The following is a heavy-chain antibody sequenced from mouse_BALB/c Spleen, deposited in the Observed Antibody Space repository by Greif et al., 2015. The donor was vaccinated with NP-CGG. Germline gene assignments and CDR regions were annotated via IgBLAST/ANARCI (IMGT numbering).Heavy chain of an antibody. V-gene: IGHV1S81*02. CDR3: AIYDGYYYYAMDY. CDR1: GYTSTSYW. D-gene: IGHD2-3*01. CDR2: INPSNGRT. J-gene: IGHJ4*01. Sequence: QVQLQHSGAELVKPGASVKLSCKASGYTSTSYWMHWVKQRPGQGLEWIGEINPSNGRTNYNEKFKSKATLTVDKSSSTAYMQLSILTSEYSAVYYCAIYDGYYYYAMDYWGQGTSVTVSS.